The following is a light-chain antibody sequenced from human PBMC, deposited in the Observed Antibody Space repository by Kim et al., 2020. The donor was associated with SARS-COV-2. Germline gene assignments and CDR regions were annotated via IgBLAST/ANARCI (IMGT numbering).Light chain of an antibody. CDR1: QTINSW. CDR3: QHYNGYPLT. CDR2: TAS. Sequence: DIQMTQSPYLSASVGDRVTMTCRASQTINSWLAWYQQKPGKAPKLLIYTASTLQNGVPSRFSGSKSGTEFTLTISSLQPDGFATYYCQHYNGYPLTFGGGTKVDIK. V-gene: IGKV1-5*03. J-gene: IGKJ4*01.